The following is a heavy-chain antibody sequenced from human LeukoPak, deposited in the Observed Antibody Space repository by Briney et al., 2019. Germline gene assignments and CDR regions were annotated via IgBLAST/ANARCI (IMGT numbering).Heavy chain of an antibody. CDR3: ARDSGGQYGSGNIWFDP. CDR1: GGSISGHY. J-gene: IGHJ5*02. V-gene: IGHV4-59*11. CDR2: IYYDGTT. Sequence: SETLSLTCTVSGGSISGHYWSWIRQPPGKKREYIGYIYYDGTTNYNPSLRGRVTISVDTSKNQFSLNLQSVTAADTAVYYCARDSGGQYGSGNIWFDPWGQGTLVTVSS. D-gene: IGHD3-10*01.